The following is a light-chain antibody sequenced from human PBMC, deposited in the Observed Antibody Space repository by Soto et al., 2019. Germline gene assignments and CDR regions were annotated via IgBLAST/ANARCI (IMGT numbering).Light chain of an antibody. CDR2: GTS. Sequence: EVAMAQTPVTLSVSPGERATLSCRASQRVNINLAWYQQRPGQAPRLLIYGTSTRAPGIPERFSGSGSGTNFTLTITRLEPEDFAVYYCQHYGGSFTFGPGTKVDIK. J-gene: IGKJ3*01. V-gene: IGKV3-20*01. CDR3: QHYGGSFT. CDR1: QRVNIN.